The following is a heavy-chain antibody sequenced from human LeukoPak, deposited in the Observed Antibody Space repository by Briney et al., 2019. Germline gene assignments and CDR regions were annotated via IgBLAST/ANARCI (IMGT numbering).Heavy chain of an antibody. CDR1: GFTFGSYA. J-gene: IGHJ4*02. CDR2: ISGSGGST. Sequence: GGSLRLSCAASGFTFGSYAMSWVRQAPGKGLEWVSAISGSGGSTYYADSVKGRFTISRDNSKNTLYLQMNSLRAEDTAIYYCAKGSHQRGLYYFDYWGQGTLVTVSS. D-gene: IGHD1-1*01. CDR3: AKGSHQRGLYYFDY. V-gene: IGHV3-23*01.